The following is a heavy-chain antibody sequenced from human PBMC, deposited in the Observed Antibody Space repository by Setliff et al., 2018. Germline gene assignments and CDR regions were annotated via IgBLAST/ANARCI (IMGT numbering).Heavy chain of an antibody. J-gene: IGHJ4*02. CDR3: TTRYHNPGDGYMAVFDF. CDR1: GFSISNYW. V-gene: IGHV3-7*03. D-gene: IGHD2-21*01. CDR2: IKQDGSEE. Sequence: GGSLRLSCVASGFSISNYWMTWVRQAPGKGLEWVANIKQDGSEEHYVDSVRGRFTISRDNAHNSLYLQMNNLRVEDTAVYYCTTRYHNPGDGYMAVFDFWGQGSLVTVSS.